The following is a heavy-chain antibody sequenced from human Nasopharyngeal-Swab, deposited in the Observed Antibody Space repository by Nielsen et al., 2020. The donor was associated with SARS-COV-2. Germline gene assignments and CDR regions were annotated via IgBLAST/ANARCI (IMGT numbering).Heavy chain of an antibody. J-gene: IGHJ5*02. D-gene: IGHD2-2*01. CDR2: INAGNGNT. V-gene: IGHV1-3*01. Sequence: WVRQAPGQRLEWMGWINAGNGNTKYSQKFQGRVTITRDTSASTAYMELSSLRSEDTAVYYCARVRPPGRYCSSTSFYGWGFDPWGQGTLVTVSS. CDR3: ARVRPPGRYCSSTSFYGWGFDP.